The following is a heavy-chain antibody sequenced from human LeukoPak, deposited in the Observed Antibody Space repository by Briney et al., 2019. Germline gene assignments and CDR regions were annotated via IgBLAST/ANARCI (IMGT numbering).Heavy chain of an antibody. D-gene: IGHD4-23*01. CDR1: GGSVSSSEYY. CDR3: ARRPMGNRAFDI. CDR2: IYYSGST. V-gene: IGHV4-39*01. Sequence: KTSETLSLTCTVSGGSVSSSEYYCDWIRQPPGKGLQWIGTIYYSGSTSYNPSLKSRVTISIDTFKNQLSLNLTSVTAADTAVYYCARRPMGNRAFDIWGQGTMVTVSS. J-gene: IGHJ3*02.